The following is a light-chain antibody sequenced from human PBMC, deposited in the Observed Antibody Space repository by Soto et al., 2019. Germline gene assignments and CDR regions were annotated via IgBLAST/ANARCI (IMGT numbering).Light chain of an antibody. CDR1: QSVANNY. Sequence: EIVLMQSPGTLSLSPGERATLSCRASQSVANNYLAWYQQKPGQAPRLLIYGASSRAAGVPDRFSGSGSGTDVTLTITRLEPEDFTMYYCQQYGVSPLMYTFGQGTKLGVK. CDR3: QQYGVSPLMYT. CDR2: GAS. V-gene: IGKV3-20*01. J-gene: IGKJ2*01.